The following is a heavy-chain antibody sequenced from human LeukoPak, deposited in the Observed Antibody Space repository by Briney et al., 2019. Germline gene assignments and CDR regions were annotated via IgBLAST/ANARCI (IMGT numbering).Heavy chain of an antibody. D-gene: IGHD3-16*01. Sequence: GGSLRLSCAASGFTFSSYAMHWVRQAPGKGLEWVAVISYDGSNKYYADSVKGRFTISRDNSKNTLYLQMNSLRAEDTAVYYCAKDQRYDYVWDYWGQGTLVTVSS. J-gene: IGHJ4*02. V-gene: IGHV3-30-3*01. CDR3: AKDQRYDYVWDY. CDR1: GFTFSSYA. CDR2: ISYDGSNK.